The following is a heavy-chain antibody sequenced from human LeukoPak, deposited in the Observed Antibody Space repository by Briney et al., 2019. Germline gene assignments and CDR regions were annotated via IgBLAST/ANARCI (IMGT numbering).Heavy chain of an antibody. D-gene: IGHD2-2*01. CDR1: GFSFSSYW. CDR3: AKSGGYCSTTSCPPAFDY. Sequence: GGSLRLSCAASGFSFSSYWMSWVRQAPGKGLEWVANIKQEGSEKYYVDSVKGRFTISRDNAKNSLYLLMNSLRAEDTAVYYCAKSGGYCSTTSCPPAFDYWGQGTLVTVSS. V-gene: IGHV3-7*03. CDR2: IKQEGSEK. J-gene: IGHJ4*02.